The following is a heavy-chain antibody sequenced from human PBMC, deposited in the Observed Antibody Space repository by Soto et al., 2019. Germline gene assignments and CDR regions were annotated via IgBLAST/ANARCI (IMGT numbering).Heavy chain of an antibody. D-gene: IGHD6-19*01. CDR2: ISAYNGNT. V-gene: IGHV1-18*01. CDR3: ASYPEQWQTNWFDP. J-gene: IGHJ5*02. Sequence: QVQLVQSGAEVKKPGASEKVSCKASGYSFTNYGISWLRQAPGQGLEWMGWISAYNGNTNYAQKLQGRVTMTTDTSTSTAYMELRSLRSDDTAVYYCASYPEQWQTNWFDPWGQGTLVTVSS. CDR1: GYSFTNYG.